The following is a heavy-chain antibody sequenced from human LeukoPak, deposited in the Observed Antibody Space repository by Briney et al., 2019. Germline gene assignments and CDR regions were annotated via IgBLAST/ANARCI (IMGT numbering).Heavy chain of an antibody. J-gene: IGHJ3*02. Sequence: GGSLRLSCAASGFTFSSYAMHWVRQAPGKGLEYVSAISSNGGSTYYANSVKGRFTISRDNSKNTLYLQMGSLRAADMAVYYCAVVGASDAFDIWGQGTIVTVSS. V-gene: IGHV3-64*01. CDR2: ISSNGGST. CDR1: GFTFSSYA. CDR3: AVVGASDAFDI. D-gene: IGHD1-26*01.